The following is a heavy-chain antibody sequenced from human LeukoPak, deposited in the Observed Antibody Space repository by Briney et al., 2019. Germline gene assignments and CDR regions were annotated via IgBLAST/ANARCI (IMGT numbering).Heavy chain of an antibody. V-gene: IGHV3-7*01. D-gene: IGHD6-13*01. CDR3: ASAEPGIAAAGEYFQH. J-gene: IGHJ1*01. Sequence: GGSLRLSCAASGFTFSSYWMSWVRQAPGKGLEWVANIKQDGSEKYYVDSVKGRFTISRDNAKNSLYLQMNSLRAEDTAVYYCASAEPGIAAAGEYFQHWGQGTLVTVSS. CDR1: GFTFSSYW. CDR2: IKQDGSEK.